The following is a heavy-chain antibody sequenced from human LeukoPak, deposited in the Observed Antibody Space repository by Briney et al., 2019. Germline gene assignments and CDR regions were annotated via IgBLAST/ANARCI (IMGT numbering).Heavy chain of an antibody. CDR3: AKDFPHYYEVPHGMDV. Sequence: RGSLRLSSAASGFGFGQYEMNWVRQAPGKGLEWIAYISVRAGTIYYGDSAEGRFTISRDDAKNSLYLQMNGLRVEDTAIYYCAKDFPHYYEVPHGMDVWGQGTTVTV. V-gene: IGHV3-48*03. CDR1: GFGFGQYE. CDR2: ISVRAGTI. D-gene: IGHD3-22*01. J-gene: IGHJ6*02.